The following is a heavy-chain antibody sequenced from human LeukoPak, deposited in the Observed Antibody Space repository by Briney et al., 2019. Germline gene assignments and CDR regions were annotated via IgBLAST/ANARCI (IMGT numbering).Heavy chain of an antibody. CDR3: AGGSGSRYYYYYGMDV. CDR2: ISGSGGST. Sequence: GGSLRLSCAASGFTFSSYAMSWARQAPGKGLEWVSAISGSGGSTYYADSVKGRFTISRDNSKNTLYLQMNSLRAEDTAVYYCAGGSGSRYYYYYGMDVWGQGTTVTVSS. CDR1: GFTFSSYA. D-gene: IGHD3-10*01. J-gene: IGHJ6*02. V-gene: IGHV3-23*01.